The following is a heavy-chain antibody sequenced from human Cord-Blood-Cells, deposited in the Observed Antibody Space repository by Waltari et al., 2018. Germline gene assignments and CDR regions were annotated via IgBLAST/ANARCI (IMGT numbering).Heavy chain of an antibody. J-gene: IGHJ4*02. V-gene: IGHV1-8*03. Sequence: QVQLVQSGAEVKKPGASVKVSCKASGYTFTSYDINWVRQATGQGLEWMGWMNPNSSNTGYAQKFQGRVTITRNTSISTAYMELSSLRSEDTAVYYCARRRGYCSSTSCYSLFDYWGQGTLVTVSS. D-gene: IGHD2-2*02. CDR1: GYTFTSYD. CDR3: ARRRGYCSSTSCYSLFDY. CDR2: MNPNSSNT.